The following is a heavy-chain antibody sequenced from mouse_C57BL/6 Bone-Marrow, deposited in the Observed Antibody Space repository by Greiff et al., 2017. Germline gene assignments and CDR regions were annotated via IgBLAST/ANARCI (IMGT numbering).Heavy chain of an antibody. CDR1: GFNIKDDY. J-gene: IGHJ4*01. Sequence: VQLQQSGAELVRPGASVKLSCTASGFNIKDDYMHWVKQRPEQGLEWIGWIDPENGDTEYASKFQGKATITPDTSSNTAYLQLSSLTPEDTAVYYCTTNGYYGYAMDYWGQGTSVTVSS. V-gene: IGHV14-4*01. CDR3: TTNGYYGYAMDY. D-gene: IGHD2-3*01. CDR2: IDPENGDT.